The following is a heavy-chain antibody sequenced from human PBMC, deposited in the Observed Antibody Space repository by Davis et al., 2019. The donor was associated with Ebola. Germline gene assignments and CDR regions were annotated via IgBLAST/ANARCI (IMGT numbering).Heavy chain of an antibody. CDR2: ISIAPTTI. V-gene: IGHV3-48*02. Sequence: GESLKISCAASGFTFSNYALNWVRQAPGKGLEWISYISIAPTTIYYADSVKGRFTISRDNDKNSLYLQMNSLRDDDTAVYYCARRVTYYDSRNGDPVGGMDVWGQGTTVIVSS. CDR1: GFTFSNYA. D-gene: IGHD3-3*01. J-gene: IGHJ6*02. CDR3: ARRVTYYDSRNGDPVGGMDV.